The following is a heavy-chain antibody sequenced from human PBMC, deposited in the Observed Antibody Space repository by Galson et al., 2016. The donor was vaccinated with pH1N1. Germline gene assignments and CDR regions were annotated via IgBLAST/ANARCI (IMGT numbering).Heavy chain of an antibody. CDR2: SRKRVNIYTT. J-gene: IGHJ6*02. Sequence: LRLSCAASGFTFSGQQMDWVRQAPGKGLEWVGRSRKRVNIYTTEYATSVQGRFTISRDDVKKSLYLEMNSLKPEDTAVYYCARVLEGGVDVWGQGTSVTVSS. CDR1: GFTFSGQQ. V-gene: IGHV3-72*01. CDR3: ARVLEGGVDV.